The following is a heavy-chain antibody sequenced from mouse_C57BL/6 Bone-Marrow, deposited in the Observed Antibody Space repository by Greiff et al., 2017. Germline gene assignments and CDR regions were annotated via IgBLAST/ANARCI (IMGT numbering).Heavy chain of an antibody. CDR3: ARQDYGSSYDYAMDY. CDR2: ISNLAYSI. CDR1: GFTFSDYG. Sequence: EVKLMESGGGLVQPGGSLKLSCAASGFTFSDYGMAWVRQAPRKGPEWVAFISNLAYSIYYADTVTGRFTISRGNAKNTLYLEMSSLRSEDTAMYYCARQDYGSSYDYAMDYWGQGTSVTVSS. J-gene: IGHJ4*01. V-gene: IGHV5-15*01. D-gene: IGHD1-1*01.